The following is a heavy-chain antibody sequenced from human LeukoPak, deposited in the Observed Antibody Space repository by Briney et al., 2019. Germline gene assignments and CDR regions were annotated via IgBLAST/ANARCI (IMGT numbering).Heavy chain of an antibody. Sequence: PSETLSLTCTVSGGSISGYYWTWIRQPPGKGLEYIGYVSYSGNTNYNPSLQSRVSISVETSKNQFSLMLSSVTAADSAMYYCARRRLGNYDLDYWGWGTLVTVSS. D-gene: IGHD4-11*01. CDR3: ARRRLGNYDLDY. V-gene: IGHV4-59*08. J-gene: IGHJ4*02. CDR1: GGSISGYY. CDR2: VSYSGNT.